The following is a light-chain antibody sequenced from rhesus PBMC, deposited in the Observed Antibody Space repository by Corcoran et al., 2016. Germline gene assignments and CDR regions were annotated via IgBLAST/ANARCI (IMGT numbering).Light chain of an antibody. Sequence: QSVLTQPPSASEAARKSVTISCSGGSSNIGSNSVSWYQQVPGTAPKLLIYYNDQRVSGVSDRFSGSKSGTSASLTISGLQAEDEADYYCADWDDSLSGYIFGAGTRLTVL. CDR2: YND. V-gene: IGLV1-60*01. CDR1: SSNIGSNS. CDR3: ADWDDSLSGYI. J-gene: IGLJ1*01.